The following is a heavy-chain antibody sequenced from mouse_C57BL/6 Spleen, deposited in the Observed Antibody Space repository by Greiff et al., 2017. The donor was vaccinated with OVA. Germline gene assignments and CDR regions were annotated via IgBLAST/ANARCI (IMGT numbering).Heavy chain of an antibody. CDR1: GYTFTDYY. J-gene: IGHJ2*01. D-gene: IGHD1-1*01. V-gene: IGHV1-77*01. CDR3: ERCTTVVADYLDN. CDR2: IGPGSGST. Sequence: QVQLKESGAELVKPGASVKISCKASGYTFTDYYINWVKQRPGQGLEWIGKIGPGSGSTNYKEKFKGKATLTADKSSSTAYMELSSLTSEDSAVYFFERCTTVVADYLDNGGQGTTPTFPS.